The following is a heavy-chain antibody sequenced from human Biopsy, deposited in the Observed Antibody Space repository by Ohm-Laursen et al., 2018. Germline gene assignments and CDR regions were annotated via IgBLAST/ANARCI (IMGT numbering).Heavy chain of an antibody. CDR2: ISGNSDII. V-gene: IGHV3-23*01. D-gene: IGHD4-17*01. Sequence: SLRLSCAASGFTFTHAWMTWFRQAPGKGLEWVSTISGNSDIIYDTDSVKGRFTISRDNSKNTLYLQMNSLRADDTAVYYCALAAAQTVTHFDYWGQGTLVTVSS. CDR1: GFTFTHAW. J-gene: IGHJ4*02. CDR3: ALAAAQTVTHFDY.